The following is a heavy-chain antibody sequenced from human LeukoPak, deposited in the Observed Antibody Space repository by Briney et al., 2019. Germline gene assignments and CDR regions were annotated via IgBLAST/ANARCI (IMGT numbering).Heavy chain of an antibody. J-gene: IGHJ6*03. CDR3: ARAVQLERPPPLIDYYYMDV. CDR1: GGSITNYY. D-gene: IGHD1-1*01. CDR2: SYYNGNT. Sequence: SETLSLTCTVSGGSITNYYWSWIRQPPGKGLEWIGFSYYNGNTNYNPSLKSRVTISVDTSKNQFSLKLSSVTAADTAVYYCARAVQLERPPPLIDYYYMDVWGKGTTVTVSS. V-gene: IGHV4-59*01.